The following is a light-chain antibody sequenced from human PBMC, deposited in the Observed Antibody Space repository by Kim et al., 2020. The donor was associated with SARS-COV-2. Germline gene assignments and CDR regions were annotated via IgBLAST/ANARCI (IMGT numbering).Light chain of an antibody. CDR3: QKSYGTLYT. Sequence: DIQMTQSPASLSAYVGETVTIPCRASQSINNYLNWYQQKPGQAPKLLIYAASTLESGVPSRFSGSGSGTDFTLTISGLQLEDFATYYGQKSYGTLYTVGQGTKLEI. J-gene: IGKJ2*01. CDR1: QSINNY. CDR2: AAS. V-gene: IGKV1-39*01.